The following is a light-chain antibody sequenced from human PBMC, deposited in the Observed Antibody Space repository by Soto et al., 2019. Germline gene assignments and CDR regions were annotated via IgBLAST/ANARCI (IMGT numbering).Light chain of an antibody. J-gene: IGKJ4*01. V-gene: IGKV3-15*01. Sequence: EIVMTQSPATLSVSPGERATLSCRASQSVSINLAWYQQKPGQAPRLLIYGVSTRATGIPARFSGSGSGTEFTLTISGLQSEDFAVYYCQQYNNWPRTFGGGTKVEIK. CDR2: GVS. CDR3: QQYNNWPRT. CDR1: QSVSIN.